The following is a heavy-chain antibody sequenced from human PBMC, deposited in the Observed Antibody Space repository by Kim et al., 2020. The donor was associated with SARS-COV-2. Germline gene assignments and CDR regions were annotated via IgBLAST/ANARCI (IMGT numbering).Heavy chain of an antibody. V-gene: IGHV6-1*01. D-gene: IGHD2-15*01. J-gene: IGHJ4*02. CDR3: TRDPAEGGSYLDF. Sequence: DYAVSVKSRITINPDTSKNQFSLLLNSVTPEDTAVYYCTRDPAEGGSYLDFWGQGTLVTVSS.